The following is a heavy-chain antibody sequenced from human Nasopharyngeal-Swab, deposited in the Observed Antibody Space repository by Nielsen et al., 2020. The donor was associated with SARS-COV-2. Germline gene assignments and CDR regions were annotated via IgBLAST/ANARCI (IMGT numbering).Heavy chain of an antibody. D-gene: IGHD2-2*01. Sequence: ASVKVSCKASGYTFTSDGISWVRQAPGQGLEWMGLISGYNGFTNYGQKFQGRVTMTTDTSTSTAYMELRSLTSDDTAVYYCARDQGFTSSYWFDPWGQGTLVTVSS. CDR2: ISGYNGFT. J-gene: IGHJ5*02. V-gene: IGHV1-18*01. CDR3: ARDQGFTSSYWFDP. CDR1: GYTFTSDG.